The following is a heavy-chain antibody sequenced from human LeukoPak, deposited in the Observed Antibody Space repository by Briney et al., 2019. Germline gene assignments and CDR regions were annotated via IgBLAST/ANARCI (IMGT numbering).Heavy chain of an antibody. V-gene: IGHV3-30*04. CDR1: GFTFSSYA. Sequence: GSLRLSCAASGFTFSSYAMHWVRQAPGKGLEWVAVISYDGSNKYYADSVKGRFTISRDNSKNTLYLQMNSLRAEDTAVYYCARGGWSIWGQGTMVTVSS. J-gene: IGHJ3*02. CDR3: ARGGWSI. CDR2: ISYDGSNK. D-gene: IGHD6-19*01.